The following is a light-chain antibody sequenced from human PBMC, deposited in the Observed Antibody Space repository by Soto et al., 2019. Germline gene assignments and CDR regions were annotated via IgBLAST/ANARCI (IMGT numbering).Light chain of an antibody. CDR2: AAS. J-gene: IGKJ4*01. V-gene: IGKV1-6*01. CDR3: LQDHEHLT. Sequence: AIQMTQSPSSLSASVGDRVTITYRASQDISNDLGWYQQKPGKAPNLLIYAASTLQSGVPSRFSGSGSGTDFTLTISSLQPEDSASYYCLQDHEHLTFGGGTRVEIK. CDR1: QDISND.